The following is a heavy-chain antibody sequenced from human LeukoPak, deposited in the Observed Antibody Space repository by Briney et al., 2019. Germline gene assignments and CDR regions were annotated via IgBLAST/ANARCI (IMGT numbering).Heavy chain of an antibody. Sequence: SETLSLTCTVSGGSISSSSYYWGWIRQPPGKGLEWIGSIYYSGSTYYNPSLKSRVTISVDTSKNQFSLKLSSVTAADTAVYYCASYQLDYYYYYYMDVWGKGTTVTISS. J-gene: IGHJ6*03. V-gene: IGHV4-39*01. CDR1: GGSISSSSYY. CDR2: IYYSGST. D-gene: IGHD6-13*01. CDR3: ASYQLDYYYYYYMDV.